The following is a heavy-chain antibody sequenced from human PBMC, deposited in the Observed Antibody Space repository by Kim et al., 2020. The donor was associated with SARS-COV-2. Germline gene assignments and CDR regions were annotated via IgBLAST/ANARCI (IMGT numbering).Heavy chain of an antibody. D-gene: IGHD3-10*01. CDR3: ARGPDYGSGSSHFDY. Sequence: QKFQGRVTRTRNTSISTAYMELSSLRSEDTGVYYCARGPDYGSGSSHFDYWGQGTLVTVSS. J-gene: IGHJ4*02. V-gene: IGHV1-8*01.